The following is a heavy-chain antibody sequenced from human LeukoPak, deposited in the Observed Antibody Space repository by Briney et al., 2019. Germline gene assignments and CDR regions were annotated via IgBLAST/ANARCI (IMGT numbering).Heavy chain of an antibody. CDR3: ARGGYYYDSSGYYYHY. J-gene: IGHJ4*02. CDR2: INHSGST. V-gene: IGHV4-34*01. CDR1: GGSFSGYY. Sequence: SETLSLTCAVYGGSFSGYYWSWIRQPPGKGLEWIGEINHSGSTNYNPSLKSRVTISVDTSKNQFSLKLSSVTAADTAVYYCARGGYYYDSSGYYYHYWGQGTLVTVSS. D-gene: IGHD3-22*01.